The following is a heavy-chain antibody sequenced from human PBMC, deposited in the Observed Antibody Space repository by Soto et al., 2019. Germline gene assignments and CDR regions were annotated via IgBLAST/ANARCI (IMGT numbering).Heavy chain of an antibody. CDR3: VRSVILSGGSYQGLIRLHYFDT. J-gene: IGHJ4*02. V-gene: IGHV4-30-2*01. D-gene: IGHD3-3*01. Sequence: SETLSLTCAVSGGSMSSGGYFWSWIRQPPGKGLEWIGYIYHSGSTYYNPSLKSRVTLSLDVSKNEFSLTVNSVTAADTAVYYCVRSVILSGGSYQGLIRLHYFDTWGPGTLVTVSS. CDR2: IYHSGST. CDR1: GGSMSSGGYF.